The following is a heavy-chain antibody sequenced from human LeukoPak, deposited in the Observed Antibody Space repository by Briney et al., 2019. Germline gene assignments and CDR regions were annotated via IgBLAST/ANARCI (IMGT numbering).Heavy chain of an antibody. CDR2: ISGSGGST. CDR1: GFTMSSHG. J-gene: IGHJ6*04. V-gene: IGHV3-23*01. D-gene: IGHD5-18*01. CDR3: AKDGAMVGV. Sequence: PGGSLRLSCAASGFTMSSHGMTWVRQAPGKGPEWVSAISGSGGSTYYADSVKGRFTISRDNSKNTLYLQMNSLRAEDTAVYYCAKDGAMVGVWGKGTTVTVSS.